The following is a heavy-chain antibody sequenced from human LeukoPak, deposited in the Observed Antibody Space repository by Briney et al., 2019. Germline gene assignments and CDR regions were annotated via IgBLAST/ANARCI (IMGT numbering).Heavy chain of an antibody. J-gene: IGHJ5*02. CDR3: ARLPHRTPHSWWLGNWFDP. CDR1: GGSFSGYY. CDR2: INHSGST. Sequence: PSETLSLTCAVYGGSFSGYYWSWIRQPPGKGLEWIGEINHSGSTNYNPSLKSRVTISVDTSKNQFSLKLSSVTAADTAVYYCARLPHRTPHSWWLGNWFDPWGQGTLVTVSS. V-gene: IGHV4-34*01. D-gene: IGHD2-15*01.